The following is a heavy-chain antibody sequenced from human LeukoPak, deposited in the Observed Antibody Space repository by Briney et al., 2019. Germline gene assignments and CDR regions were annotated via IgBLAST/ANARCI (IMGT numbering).Heavy chain of an antibody. CDR3: ARDGGLYDPNY. Sequence: PGGSLRLSCAASGFTFGSYAMTWVRQAPGKGLEWVSAISGSGGNTYYADSVKGRFTISRDNSKNTLYLQMNSLRAEDTAVYYCARDGGLYDPNYWGQGTLVTVSS. CDR1: GFTFGSYA. V-gene: IGHV3-23*01. J-gene: IGHJ4*02. D-gene: IGHD1-1*01. CDR2: ISGSGGNT.